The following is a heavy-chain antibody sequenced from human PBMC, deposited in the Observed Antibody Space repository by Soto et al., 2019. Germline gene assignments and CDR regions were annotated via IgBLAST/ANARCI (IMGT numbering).Heavy chain of an antibody. D-gene: IGHD3-16*01. J-gene: IGHJ3*02. CDR3: ARHPYYDYIWGTFFDI. Sequence: SETLSLTCTVSSGSISTYYWSWIRQPPGKGLEWIGYIYYTGSTNYNPSLKTRVTISIDTSKNQFSLKLSSVTAADTAVYYCARHPYYDYIWGTFFDIWGQGTMVTVSS. V-gene: IGHV4-59*08. CDR2: IYYTGST. CDR1: SGSISTYY.